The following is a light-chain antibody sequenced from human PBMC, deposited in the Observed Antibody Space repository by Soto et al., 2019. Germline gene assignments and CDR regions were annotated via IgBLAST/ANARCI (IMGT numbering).Light chain of an antibody. Sequence: DIVMTQSPDSLAVSLGERATINCKSSQSVLYTSNNRNYLAWYQQKPGQPPKLLIYWASTRESGVPDRFSGSGSGTDFTLTVSSLQAEDVAVYYCQQSHSTPWTFGQGTKVEMK. V-gene: IGKV4-1*01. CDR2: WAS. CDR3: QQSHSTPWT. J-gene: IGKJ1*01. CDR1: QSVLYTSNNRNY.